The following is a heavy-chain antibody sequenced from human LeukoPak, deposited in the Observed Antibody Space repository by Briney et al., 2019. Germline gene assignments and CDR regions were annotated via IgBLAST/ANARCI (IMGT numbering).Heavy chain of an antibody. J-gene: IGHJ5*02. Sequence: ASVKVSCKASGYTFTSYGISWVRQAPGQGLEWMGWISAYNGNTNYAQKLQGRVTMTTDTSTSTAYMELRSLRSDDTAVYYCARGPMTTALYGWFDPWGQGTLVTVSS. CDR3: ARGPMTTALYGWFDP. D-gene: IGHD4-17*01. CDR1: GYTFTSYG. CDR2: ISAYNGNT. V-gene: IGHV1-18*01.